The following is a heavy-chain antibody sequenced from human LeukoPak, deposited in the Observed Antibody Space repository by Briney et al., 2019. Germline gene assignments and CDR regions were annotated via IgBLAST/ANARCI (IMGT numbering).Heavy chain of an antibody. D-gene: IGHD3-22*01. CDR3: TTDRMIVVVITTFDY. Sequence: GGSLRLSCAASGFTFSNAWMSWVRQAPGKGLEWVCRIKSKTDGGTTDYAAPVKGRFTISRDDSKNTLYLQMNSLKTEDTAVYYCTTDRMIVVVITTFDYWGQGTLVTVSS. J-gene: IGHJ4*02. CDR1: GFTFSNAW. CDR2: IKSKTDGGTT. V-gene: IGHV3-15*01.